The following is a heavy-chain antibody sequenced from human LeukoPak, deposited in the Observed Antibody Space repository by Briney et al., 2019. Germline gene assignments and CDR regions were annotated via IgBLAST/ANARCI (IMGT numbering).Heavy chain of an antibody. V-gene: IGHV1-46*03. CDR2: INPRGGST. CDR1: GSTFTSYY. D-gene: IGHD1-26*01. J-gene: IGHJ4*02. CDR3: ARESAIGGATDPGFDY. Sequence: ASVKVSCKASGSTFTSYYMHWVRHPPRQGLEWMGIINPRGGSTSYTQKFQGRVTMTRDTSTSTVYMELSSLRSEDTAVYYCARESAIGGATDPGFDYWGQGTLVTVS.